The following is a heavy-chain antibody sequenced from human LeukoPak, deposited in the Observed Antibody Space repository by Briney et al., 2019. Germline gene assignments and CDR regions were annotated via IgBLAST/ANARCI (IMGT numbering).Heavy chain of an antibody. J-gene: IGHJ4*02. CDR3: ARDGPAQMVNFDY. CDR1: GYTFSGTGWY. Sequence: ASVKVSCKASGYTFSGTGWYLYWLRQAPGQGLECMGWIYPNNGATAYAQKFQGRVAMTRDTSITTAYMELSRLRPDDTAVYYCARDGPAQMVNFDYWGQGTLVTVSS. V-gene: IGHV1-2*02. CDR2: IYPNNGAT. D-gene: IGHD5-18*01.